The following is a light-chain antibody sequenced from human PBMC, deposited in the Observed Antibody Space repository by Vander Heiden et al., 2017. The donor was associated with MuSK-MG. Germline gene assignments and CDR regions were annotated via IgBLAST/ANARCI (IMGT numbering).Light chain of an antibody. V-gene: IGKV3-15*01. CDR2: GAS. J-gene: IGKJ4*01. Sequence: EIVMTQSPATLSVSPGERATLSCRASQSVSSNLAWHQQKPGQPPRLLIYGASTRATGIPARFSGRGSETEFTLTITSPQSEDSAVYYCQQDKSWPHTFGGGTKVEIK. CDR3: QQDKSWPHT. CDR1: QSVSSN.